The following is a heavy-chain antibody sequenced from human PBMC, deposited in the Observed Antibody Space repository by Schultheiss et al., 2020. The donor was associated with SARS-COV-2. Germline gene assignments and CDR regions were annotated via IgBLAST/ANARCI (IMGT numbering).Heavy chain of an antibody. CDR3: AKDNYYYGMDV. Sequence: GGSLRLSCAASGFTFGSYWMSWVRQAPGKGLEWVANIKPDGSEKFYVDSVKGRFTLSRDNAKNSLYLQMNSLRAEDTAVYYCAKDNYYYGMDVWGQGTTVTVSS. J-gene: IGHJ6*02. V-gene: IGHV3-7*03. CDR1: GFTFGSYW. CDR2: IKPDGSEK.